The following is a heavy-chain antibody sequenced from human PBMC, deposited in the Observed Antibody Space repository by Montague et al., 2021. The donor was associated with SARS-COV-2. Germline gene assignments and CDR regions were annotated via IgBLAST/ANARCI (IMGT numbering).Heavy chain of an antibody. CDR1: GGSFSGYY. CDR2: INHSGST. CDR3: ACGEITTRGLIYYYGMDV. V-gene: IGHV4-34*01. Sequence: SETLSTCAVYGGSFSGYYWTWIRQSPRKGLEWIGEINHSGSTNYNPSLKSRVTISVDTSKNQFSLKLSSVTAADTTVYYCACGEITTRGLIYYYGMDVWGQGTTVTVSS. J-gene: IGHJ6*02. D-gene: IGHD4-11*01.